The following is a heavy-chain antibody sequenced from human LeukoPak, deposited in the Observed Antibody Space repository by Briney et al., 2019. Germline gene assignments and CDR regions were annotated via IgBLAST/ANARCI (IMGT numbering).Heavy chain of an antibody. V-gene: IGHV3-7*01. CDR2: INPDGTKT. Sequence: GGSLRLSCAASGFTFTRFWLTWVRQSLGKGLEWVANINPDGTKTTYVDSVEGRFAISRDNAKNSVFLLMTSLRAEDTAMYYCATAPASVDSSWGQGTLVAVSS. J-gene: IGHJ5*02. CDR3: ATAPASVDSS. CDR1: GFTFTRFW. D-gene: IGHD3-3*01.